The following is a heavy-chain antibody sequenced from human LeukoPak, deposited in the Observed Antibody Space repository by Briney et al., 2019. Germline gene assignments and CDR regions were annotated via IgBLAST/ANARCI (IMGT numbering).Heavy chain of an antibody. CDR2: ISGSGGST. V-gene: IGHV3-23*01. CDR1: GFTFSSYS. D-gene: IGHD3-10*01. J-gene: IGHJ4*02. CDR3: ASGSGSYYNLDY. Sequence: GGSLRLSRAASGFTFSSYSMNWVRQAPGKGLEWVSAISGSGGSTYYADSVKGRFTISRDNAKNSLYLQMNSLRAEDTAVYYCASGSGSYYNLDYWGQGTLVTVSS.